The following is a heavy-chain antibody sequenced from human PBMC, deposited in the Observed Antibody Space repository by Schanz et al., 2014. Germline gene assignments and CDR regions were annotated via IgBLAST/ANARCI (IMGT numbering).Heavy chain of an antibody. CDR2: ISYDGNNK. Sequence: QVQLVESGGGFVKPGGSLRLSCVASGFTFRDYYMSWIRQAPGKGLEWVALISYDGNNKYYADSVKGRFTISRDNSKNTLYLHMNSLRVEDTAVYYCARPIYDLWSGSFDYWGQGTLVTVSS. V-gene: IGHV3-30*04. J-gene: IGHJ4*02. D-gene: IGHD3-3*01. CDR1: GFTFRDYY. CDR3: ARPIYDLWSGSFDY.